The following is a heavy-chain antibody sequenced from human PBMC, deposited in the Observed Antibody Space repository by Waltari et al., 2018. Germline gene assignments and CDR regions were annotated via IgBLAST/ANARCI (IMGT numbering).Heavy chain of an antibody. Sequence: QLQLQESGPRLVRPSETLSLICWVSGVSTTSNTHYWAWIRQSPGQGLEWLGTVSYSGTTYISPSLKSRVSVSRDTSKNQVSLILGSVTAADMAVYYCATYIGASVGTAAFDVWGQGTMVTVSS. CDR3: ATYIGASVGTAAFDV. D-gene: IGHD5-12*01. CDR2: VSYSGTT. J-gene: IGHJ3*01. V-gene: IGHV4-39*01. CDR1: GVSTTSNTHY.